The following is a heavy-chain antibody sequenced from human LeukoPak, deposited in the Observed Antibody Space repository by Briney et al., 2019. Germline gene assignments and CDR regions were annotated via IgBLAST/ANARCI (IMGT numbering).Heavy chain of an antibody. V-gene: IGHV1-2*02. CDR2: INPNSGGT. CDR1: GYTFTGYY. CDR3: ARVDYGDYALRY. D-gene: IGHD4-17*01. Sequence: ASVKVSCKASGYTFTGYYMHWVRQAPGQGLEWMGWINPNSGGTNYAQKFQGRVTMTRDTSISTAYMELSRLRSDDTAVYYCARVDYGDYALRYWGQGTLVTVSS. J-gene: IGHJ4*02.